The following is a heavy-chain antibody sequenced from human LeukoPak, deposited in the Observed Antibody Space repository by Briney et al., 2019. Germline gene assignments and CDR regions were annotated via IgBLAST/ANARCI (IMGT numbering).Heavy chain of an antibody. D-gene: IGHD3-16*01. J-gene: IGHJ5*02. CDR1: GFTVSSNY. V-gene: IGHV3-66*01. CDR3: ARALPFGGWFDP. Sequence: PGGSLRLSCAASGFTVSSNYMSWVRQAPGRGLEWVSVIYGGGTTYYADSVKGRFTISRDNSKNTLYLQMNSLRDEDTAAYYCARALPFGGWFDPWGQGTLVIVSS. CDR2: IYGGGTT.